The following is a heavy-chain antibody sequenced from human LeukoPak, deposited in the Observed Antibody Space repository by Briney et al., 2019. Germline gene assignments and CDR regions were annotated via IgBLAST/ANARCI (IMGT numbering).Heavy chain of an antibody. V-gene: IGHV3-30*03. D-gene: IGHD3-22*01. CDR2: ISYDGSNK. J-gene: IGHJ4*02. CDR1: GFTFSSYW. CDR3: ARATNYYYDSSGYAPDFDY. Sequence: PGGSLRLSCAASGFTFSSYWMNWARQAPGKGLEWVALISYDGSNKYHADSVKGRFTISRDNSQNTLFLQMNSLRAEDTAVYYCARATNYYYDSSGYAPDFDYWGQGTLVTVSS.